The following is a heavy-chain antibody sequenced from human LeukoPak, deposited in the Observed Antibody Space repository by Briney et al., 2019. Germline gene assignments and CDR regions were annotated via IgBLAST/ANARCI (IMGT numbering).Heavy chain of an antibody. D-gene: IGHD4-17*01. CDR1: GYTXIGYY. CDR3: ARGSATVPTH. CDR2: INPNSGGA. Sequence: ASVKVSCKASGYTXIGYYMHWVRQAPGQGLEWMGWINPNSGGAKYAQKFQGRVTMTRDTSINTAYMELSRLKSDDTAIYYCARGSATVPTHWGQGTLLTVSS. J-gene: IGHJ4*02. V-gene: IGHV1-2*02.